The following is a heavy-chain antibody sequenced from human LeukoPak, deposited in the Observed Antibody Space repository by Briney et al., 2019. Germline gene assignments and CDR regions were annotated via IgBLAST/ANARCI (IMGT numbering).Heavy chain of an antibody. CDR1: GFTFSSYS. CDR3: AKDESWYSSSFSLVY. V-gene: IGHV3-21*01. J-gene: IGHJ4*02. CDR2: ISSSSSYI. D-gene: IGHD6-6*01. Sequence: GGSLRLSCAASGFTFSSYSMNWVRQAPGKGLEWVSSISSSSSYIYYADSVKGRFTISRDNSKNTLYLQMNSLRAEDTAVYYCAKDESWYSSSFSLVYWGQGTLVTVSS.